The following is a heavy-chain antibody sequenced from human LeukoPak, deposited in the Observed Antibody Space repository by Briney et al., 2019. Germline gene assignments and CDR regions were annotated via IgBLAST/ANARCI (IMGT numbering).Heavy chain of an antibody. J-gene: IGHJ4*02. D-gene: IGHD2-2*01. CDR1: GGSFNDYY. Sequence: SETLSLTCAVYGGSFNDYYWSWIRQPPGKGLEWIGDINHRGSANYNPSLKRRVSMSVDTSKNQFSLRLTSVTAADTAVYYCARRVIVVVPAANTTFDSWGQGTLVTVSS. CDR2: INHRGSA. V-gene: IGHV4-34*01. CDR3: ARRVIVVVPAANTTFDS.